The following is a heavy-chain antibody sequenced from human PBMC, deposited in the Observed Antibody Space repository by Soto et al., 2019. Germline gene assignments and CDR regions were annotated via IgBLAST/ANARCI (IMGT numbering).Heavy chain of an antibody. D-gene: IGHD3-22*01. V-gene: IGHV1-69*06. CDR3: ARYHDRQLDP. CDR2: MIPIFGTT. J-gene: IGHJ5*02. CDR1: GGTFSSYA. Sequence: SVKVSCKASGGTFSSYAISWVRQAPGQGLEWMGGMIPIFGTTNYAQKFQGRVTITGNTSTSTAYMELSSLRSEDTAVYYCARYHDRQLDPWGKGTLVTVSS.